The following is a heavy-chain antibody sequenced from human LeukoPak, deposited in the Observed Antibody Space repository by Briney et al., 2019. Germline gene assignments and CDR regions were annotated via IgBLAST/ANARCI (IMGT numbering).Heavy chain of an antibody. D-gene: IGHD6-6*01. CDR2: ISSNNGYI. Sequence: SGGPLRLSCAASGFSFSSYRMNWVRQAPGKGLEWVASISSNNGYIYYADSVKGRFTISRDNGENSLHLQMNSLRAEDAAVYYCARDLGTRKSIAFADWGQGTLVTVSS. J-gene: IGHJ4*02. CDR1: GFSFSSYR. CDR3: ARDLGTRKSIAFAD. V-gene: IGHV3-21*01.